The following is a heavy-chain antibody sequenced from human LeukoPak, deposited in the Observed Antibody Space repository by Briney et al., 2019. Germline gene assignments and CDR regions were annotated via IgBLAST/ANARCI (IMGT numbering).Heavy chain of an antibody. CDR3: ARRGADGWGFFDY. J-gene: IGHJ4*02. CDR2: ISESADRK. Sequence: GGSLRLSCAASGFTISTYVMNWVRQAPGKGLEWVSSISESADRKFYADSVKGRFTISRDNSKNTLYLEMSSLRVEDTAVYYCARRGADGWGFFDYWGQGILVTVSS. CDR1: GFTISTYV. V-gene: IGHV3-23*01. D-gene: IGHD5-24*01.